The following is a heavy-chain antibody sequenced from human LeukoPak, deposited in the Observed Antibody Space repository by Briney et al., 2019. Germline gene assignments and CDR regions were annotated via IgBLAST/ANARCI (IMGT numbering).Heavy chain of an antibody. CDR1: GGSISSYY. CDR3: ARGLGCSGGSCYSDFDY. CDR2: THYSGST. V-gene: IGHV4-59*12. D-gene: IGHD2-15*01. Sequence: SETLSLTCTVSGGSISSYYWSWLRQPPGKGLEWIGYTHYSGSTKYNPSLKSRLTISVDSSKNQFSLKLSSVTAADTAVYYCARGLGCSGGSCYSDFDYWGQGTLVTVSS. J-gene: IGHJ4*02.